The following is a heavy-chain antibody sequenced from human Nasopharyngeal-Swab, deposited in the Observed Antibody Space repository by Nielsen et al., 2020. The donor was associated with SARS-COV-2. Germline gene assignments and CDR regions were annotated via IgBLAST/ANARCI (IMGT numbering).Heavy chain of an antibody. V-gene: IGHV4-59*01. Sequence: SETLSLTCTVSGGSISSYYWSWIRQPPGKGLEWIGYIYYSGSTNYNPSLKSRVTISVDTSKNQFSLKLSSVTAADTAVYYCAKHSYCTSSNSCPDWFDPWGQGTLVTVSS. CDR1: GGSISSYY. J-gene: IGHJ5*02. D-gene: IGHD2-2*01. CDR2: IYYSGST. CDR3: AKHSYCTSSNSCPDWFDP.